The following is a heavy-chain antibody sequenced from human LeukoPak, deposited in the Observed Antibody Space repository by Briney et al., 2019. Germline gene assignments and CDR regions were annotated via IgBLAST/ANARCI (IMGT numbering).Heavy chain of an antibody. CDR2: FTLSGGST. CDR1: GFNLSYYE. J-gene: IGHJ6*03. CDR3: AKRGNPAVGHHYLDV. Sequence: GALRLPCSAPGFNLSYYEMSWVRQAPGKGLEWVASFTLSGGSTFYADSVKGRFTISRDNSKNTLYLQMNSLSAEDTAVYYCAKRGNPAVGHHYLDVWGKGTTVSVSS. V-gene: IGHV3-23*01. D-gene: IGHD2-2*01.